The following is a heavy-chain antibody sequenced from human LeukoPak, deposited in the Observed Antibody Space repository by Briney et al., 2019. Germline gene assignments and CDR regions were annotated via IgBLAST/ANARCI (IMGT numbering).Heavy chain of an antibody. J-gene: IGHJ4*02. CDR2: VVNDGNDK. CDR1: GFTFSSYG. D-gene: IGHD3-3*01. Sequence: GGSLRLSCAASGFTFSSYGMHWVRQAPGKGLEWVAVVVNDGNDKRYADSVKGRFTISRDNSKNTLYLQMNSLRGEDTAVYYCAKDGTFGAATYYFDYWGQGTLVTVSS. CDR3: AKDGTFGAATYYFDY. V-gene: IGHV3-30*18.